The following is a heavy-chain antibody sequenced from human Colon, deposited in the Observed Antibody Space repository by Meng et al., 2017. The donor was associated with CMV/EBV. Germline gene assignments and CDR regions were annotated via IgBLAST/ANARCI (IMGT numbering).Heavy chain of an antibody. D-gene: IGHD3-22*01. V-gene: IGHV3-7*03. CDR1: GFSFSNFW. Sequence: GESLKISCVAFGFSFSNFWMSWVRQAPGKGLEWVANIKEDGSEQFYADSVKGRFTISRDNAKNTLYLQMNTLRADDTAVYYCARGGYDSSGYYLVYWGQGTLVTVSS. CDR2: IKEDGSEQ. J-gene: IGHJ4*02. CDR3: ARGGYDSSGYYLVY.